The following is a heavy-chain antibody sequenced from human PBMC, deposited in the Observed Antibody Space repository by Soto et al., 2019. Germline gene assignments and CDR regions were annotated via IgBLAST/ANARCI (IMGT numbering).Heavy chain of an antibody. J-gene: IGHJ6*02. CDR2: INAGNGNT. CDR3: AGDTAPSDV. Sequence: QVQLVQSGAEVKKPGASVKVSCKASGYTFTSYAMHWVRQAPGQRLEWMGWINAGNGNTKYSQKFQGRVTITRDTSASTADMELSSLRSEDTAVYYCAGDTAPSDVWGQGTTVTVSS. CDR1: GYTFTSYA. D-gene: IGHD4-17*01. V-gene: IGHV1-3*01.